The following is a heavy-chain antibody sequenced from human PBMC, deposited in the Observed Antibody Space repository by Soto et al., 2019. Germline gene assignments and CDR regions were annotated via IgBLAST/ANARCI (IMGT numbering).Heavy chain of an antibody. CDR2: INSDGSTT. CDR1: GFTFSSYW. CDR3: ARVGIGNYDFDY. Sequence: EVQQVESGGGLVQPGGSLRLSCAASGFTFSSYWMHWVRQAPGKGLVWVSRINSDGSTTSYADSVQGRFTISRDNAKNTLYLQRNNLIAEDTAVYYCARVGIGNYDFDYWGQGTLVNVSS. V-gene: IGHV3-74*01. D-gene: IGHD1-7*01. J-gene: IGHJ4*02.